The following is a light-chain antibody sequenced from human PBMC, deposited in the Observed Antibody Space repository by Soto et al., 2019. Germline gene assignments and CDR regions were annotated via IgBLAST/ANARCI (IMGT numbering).Light chain of an antibody. CDR2: GAS. CDR3: QHYYNYPIT. V-gene: IGKV1-8*01. CDR1: QGISTY. J-gene: IGKJ5*01. Sequence: RVTKSPSSLPVHTPDRVTMTCRASQGISTYVAWYQQKPGKAPKLLIYGASSLESGVPSRFSGSGSGTDFTLTLSRLQSEDFATYYCQHYYNYPITFGQGTRLEIK.